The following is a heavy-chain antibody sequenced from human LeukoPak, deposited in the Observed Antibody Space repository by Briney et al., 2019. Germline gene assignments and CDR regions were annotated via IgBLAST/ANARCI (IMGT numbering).Heavy chain of an antibody. J-gene: IGHJ4*02. CDR1: GFPYGSTS. CDR3: SRGHYGPDY. Sequence: PGGSLRLSCTASGFPYGSTSMHWVRQAPGKGLEWVSGIQRDGTSPTYADSVKGRFIISRDNAKGSVYLQMNILRAEDTAVYYCSRGHYGPDYWGQGTLVTVPS. CDR2: IQRDGTSP. D-gene: IGHD3-16*01. V-gene: IGHV3-74*01.